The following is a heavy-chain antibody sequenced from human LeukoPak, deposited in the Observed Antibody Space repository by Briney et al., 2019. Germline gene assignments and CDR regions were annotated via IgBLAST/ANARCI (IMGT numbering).Heavy chain of an antibody. V-gene: IGHV3-23*01. CDR1: GFTFSNFA. CDR3: AKGSSGYSFSFDY. CDR2: ISGRGDYT. J-gene: IGHJ4*02. D-gene: IGHD3-22*01. Sequence: GALRLSCVASGFTFSNFAVSWVRRAPGKGPEWVSVISGRGDYTYYADSGKGRFTISSASSRHTLYLQINSLRADATAVYFSAKGSSGYSFSFDYWGQGTLVTVSS.